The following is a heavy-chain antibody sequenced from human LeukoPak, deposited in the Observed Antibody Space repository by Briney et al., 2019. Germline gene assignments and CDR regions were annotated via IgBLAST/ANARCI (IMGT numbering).Heavy chain of an antibody. CDR1: GYTFTSYD. Sequence: ASVKVSCKASGYTFTSYDINWVRQATGQGLEWMGWMNPISGNTGYAQKFQGRVTMTRDTSISTAYMELSRLRSDDTAVYYCARQARTKGHMVRGVIITFGYWGQGTLVTVSS. CDR3: ARQARTKGHMVRGVIITFGY. V-gene: IGHV1-8*01. J-gene: IGHJ4*02. CDR2: MNPISGNT. D-gene: IGHD3-10*01.